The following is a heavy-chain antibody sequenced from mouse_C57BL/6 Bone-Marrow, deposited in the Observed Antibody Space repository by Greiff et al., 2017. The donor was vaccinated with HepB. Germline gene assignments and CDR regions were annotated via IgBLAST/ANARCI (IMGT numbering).Heavy chain of an antibody. CDR3: ARSGTTVPLDY. Sequence: QVQLQQSGPELVKPGASVKISCKASGYAFSSSWMNWVKQRPGKGLEWIGRIYPGDGDTNYNGKFKGKATLTADKSSSTAYMQLSSLTSEDSAVYFCARSGTTVPLDYWGQGTTLTVSS. J-gene: IGHJ2*01. V-gene: IGHV1-82*01. CDR2: IYPGDGDT. CDR1: GYAFSSSW. D-gene: IGHD1-1*01.